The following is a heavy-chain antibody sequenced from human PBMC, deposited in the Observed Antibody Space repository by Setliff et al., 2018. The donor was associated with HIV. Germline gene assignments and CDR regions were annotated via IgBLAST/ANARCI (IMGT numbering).Heavy chain of an antibody. Sequence: LSLTCTVSGGSISSHYWSWIRQPPGKGLEWIGYIYYNGGTSYNPSLKSRATVSIDTSKNQFSLKLSSMTAADTAVYYCAARGSYHFDYWGQGILVTVSS. CDR2: IYYNGGT. V-gene: IGHV4-59*08. D-gene: IGHD1-26*01. CDR3: AARGSYHFDY. CDR1: GGSISSHY. J-gene: IGHJ4*02.